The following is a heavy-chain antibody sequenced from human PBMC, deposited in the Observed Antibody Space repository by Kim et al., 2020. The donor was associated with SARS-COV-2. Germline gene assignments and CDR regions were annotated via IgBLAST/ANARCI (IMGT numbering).Heavy chain of an antibody. Sequence: FQGRVTMTRDTSTSTVYMGLSSLRSEDTAVYYCARGPVLLWFGGKGWFDPWGQGTLVTVSS. CDR3: ARGPVLLWFGGKGWFDP. V-gene: IGHV1-46*01. J-gene: IGHJ5*02. D-gene: IGHD3-10*01.